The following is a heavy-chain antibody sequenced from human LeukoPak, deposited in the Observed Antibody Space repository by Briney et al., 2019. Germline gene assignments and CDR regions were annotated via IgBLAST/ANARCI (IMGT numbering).Heavy chain of an antibody. Sequence: GGSLRLSCAASGFTFSDYYMSWIRQAPGKGLEWVSYISSSGSTIYYADSVKGRFTISRDNAKNSLYLQMNSLRAEDTAVYYCARGSEDYCDIGIVSFWFDPWGQGTLVTVSS. CDR1: GFTFSDYY. CDR2: ISSSGSTI. CDR3: ARGSEDYCDIGIVSFWFDP. V-gene: IGHV3-11*01. J-gene: IGHJ5*02. D-gene: IGHD3-22*01.